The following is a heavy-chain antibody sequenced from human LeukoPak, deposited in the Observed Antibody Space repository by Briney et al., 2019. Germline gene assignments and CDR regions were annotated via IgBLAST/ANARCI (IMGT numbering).Heavy chain of an antibody. CDR1: GFTFSSYA. V-gene: IGHV3-74*01. CDR3: ARDRMGGYDSSGYYDY. J-gene: IGHJ4*02. Sequence: GGSLRLSCAASGFTFSSYAMSWVRQAPGKGLEWVSRINSDGSSTSYADSVKGRFTISRDNAKNTLYLQMNSLRAEDTAVYYCARDRMGGYDSSGYYDYWGQGNVVTVSS. D-gene: IGHD3-22*01. CDR2: INSDGSST.